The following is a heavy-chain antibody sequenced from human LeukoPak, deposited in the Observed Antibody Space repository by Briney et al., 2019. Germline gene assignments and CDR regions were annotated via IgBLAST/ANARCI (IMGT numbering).Heavy chain of an antibody. Sequence: VASVKVSCKTSGYSFTHYAISWVRQAPGQGLEWVGWISTYNGDTKYAQKLQGRVTMTSDTSTSTVYMELRSLRSDDTAVYYCARDPSNTSGWYIYFDFWGQGTLVTVSS. CDR3: ARDPSNTSGWYIYFDF. CDR1: GYSFTHYA. V-gene: IGHV1-18*01. D-gene: IGHD6-19*01. CDR2: ISTYNGDT. J-gene: IGHJ4*02.